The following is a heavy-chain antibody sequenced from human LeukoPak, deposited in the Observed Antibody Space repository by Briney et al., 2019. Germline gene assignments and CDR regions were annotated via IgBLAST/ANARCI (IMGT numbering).Heavy chain of an antibody. D-gene: IGHD3-10*01. J-gene: IGHJ4*02. V-gene: IGHV3-23*01. CDR2: ISGSGGST. Sequence: GGSLRLSCAASGFTFSSYAMSWVRQAPGKGLEWVSAISGSGGSTYYADSVKGRFTISRDNSKNTLYLQMNSLRAEDTAVYYCAKVMRTYYYGSGSYQPFDYWGQGTLVTVSS. CDR3: AKVMRTYYYGSGSYQPFDY. CDR1: GFTFSSYA.